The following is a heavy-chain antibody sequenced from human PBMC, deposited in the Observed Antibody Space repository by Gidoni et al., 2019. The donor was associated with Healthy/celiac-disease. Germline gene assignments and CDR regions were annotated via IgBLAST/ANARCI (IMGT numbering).Heavy chain of an antibody. CDR2: IYHSGST. J-gene: IGHJ4*02. V-gene: IGHV4-4*02. CDR1: GGAISSSTW. Sequence: QVQLQESGPGLVKPSGTLSLTCAVSGGAISSSTWGSWVRQPPGKGLEWIGEIYHSGSTNYNPSLKSRVTISVDKSKNQFSLKLSSVTAADTAVYYCARADCSSTSCPLDYWGQGTLVTVSS. D-gene: IGHD2-2*01. CDR3: ARADCSSTSCPLDY.